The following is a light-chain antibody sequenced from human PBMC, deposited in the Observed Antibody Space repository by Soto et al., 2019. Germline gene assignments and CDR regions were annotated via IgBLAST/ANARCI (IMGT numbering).Light chain of an antibody. CDR3: QQYSTSPWT. CDR2: GAS. V-gene: IGKV3-20*01. J-gene: IGKJ1*01. CDR1: QSISNNY. Sequence: EIVLTQSPGTLSLSPGERATLSCRASQSISNNYLAWYQQKPGQAPRLLIYGASSRATGIPDRFSCSESGTDFTLTISRLEPEDFAVYHCQQYSTSPWTFGQGTKVEIK.